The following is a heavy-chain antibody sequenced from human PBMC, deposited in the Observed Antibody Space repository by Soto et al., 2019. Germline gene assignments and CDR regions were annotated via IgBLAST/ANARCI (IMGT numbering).Heavy chain of an antibody. D-gene: IGHD1-1*01. CDR1: GYTFTSYD. V-gene: IGHV1-8*01. CDR2: MKPNSGNT. CDR3: AEKPGRGLEH. Sequence: QVQLVQSGAEVKKPGASVKVSCKASGYTFTSYDINWVRQATGQGLEWMGWMKPNSGNTAFAQQFQGRVTMTRNTSLSPAYMGLGRLRSEGTGGEYLAEKPGRGLEHWGPGNPV. J-gene: IGHJ4*01.